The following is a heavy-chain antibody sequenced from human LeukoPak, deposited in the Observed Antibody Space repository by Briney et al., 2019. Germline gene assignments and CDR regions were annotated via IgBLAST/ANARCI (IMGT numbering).Heavy chain of an antibody. J-gene: IGHJ4*02. CDR2: INHSGRT. V-gene: IGHV4-34*01. CDR1: GGSFSGYY. CDR3: ATYSNYDFDY. Sequence: SETLSLTCAVYGGSFSGYYWSWIRQPPGKGLEWIGEINHSGRTNYNPSLKSRVTISVDTSKNQFSLKLSSVTAADTAVYYCATYSNYDFDYWGQGTLVTVSS. D-gene: IGHD4-11*01.